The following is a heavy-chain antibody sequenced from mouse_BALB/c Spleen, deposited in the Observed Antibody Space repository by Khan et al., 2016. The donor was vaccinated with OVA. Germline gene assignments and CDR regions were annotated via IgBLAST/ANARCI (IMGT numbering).Heavy chain of an antibody. CDR2: ILPGSGRN. V-gene: IGHV1-9*01. CDR1: GYTFSSYW. Sequence: VQLQQSGAELMKPGASVKISCKATGYTFSSYWIEWVKQRPGHGLEWIGEILPGSGRNNYNEQFKGKATFTADTSSNTAYMQLSNRTSDDSAVYYCARGNYYGSSSWFGYWGQGTLCTVAA. CDR3: ARGNYYGSSSWFGY. J-gene: IGHJ3*01. D-gene: IGHD1-1*01.